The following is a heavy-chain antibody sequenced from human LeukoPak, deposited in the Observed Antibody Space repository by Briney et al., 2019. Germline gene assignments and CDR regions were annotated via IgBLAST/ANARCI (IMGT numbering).Heavy chain of an antibody. J-gene: IGHJ5*02. D-gene: IGHD2-2*01. V-gene: IGHV1-46*01. CDR2: INPSGDIT. CDR1: GYNFTNNY. CDR3: ARGLYCSSTSCPNWFDP. Sequence: ASVKVSCKASGYNFTNNYIHWVRQAPGQGLEWMGRINPSGDITSYAQKFQGRVTMTRDRSTSTVYMELRSLRSDDTAVYYCARGLYCSSTSCPNWFDPWGQGTLVTVSS.